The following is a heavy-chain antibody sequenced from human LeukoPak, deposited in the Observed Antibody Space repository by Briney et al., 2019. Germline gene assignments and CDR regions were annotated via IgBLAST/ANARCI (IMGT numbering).Heavy chain of an antibody. Sequence: GGSLRLSCAASGFTVSSNYMSWVRQALGKGLEWVSVIYSGGSTYYADSVKGRFTISRDNSKNTLYLQMNSLRAEDTAVYYCARENYYGSGSYFNDAFDIWGQGTMVTVSS. CDR1: GFTVSSNY. V-gene: IGHV3-53*01. J-gene: IGHJ3*02. CDR2: IYSGGST. D-gene: IGHD3-10*01. CDR3: ARENYYGSGSYFNDAFDI.